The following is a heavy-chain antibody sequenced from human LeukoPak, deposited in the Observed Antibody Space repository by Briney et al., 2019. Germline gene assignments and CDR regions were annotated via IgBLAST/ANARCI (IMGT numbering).Heavy chain of an antibody. V-gene: IGHV3-7*01. J-gene: IGHJ4*02. Sequence: GGSLRLSCAASGFTFSHFWMSWVRQAPGKGLEWVAYIRKTGSETYYVDSVKGRFTITRDNTRNSLFLQMYSLRAEDTAVYFCAREDGYCSGGNCYSYFDSWGQGTLVTVSS. CDR3: AREDGYCSGGNCYSYFDS. CDR2: IRKTGSET. CDR1: GFTFSHFW. D-gene: IGHD2-15*01.